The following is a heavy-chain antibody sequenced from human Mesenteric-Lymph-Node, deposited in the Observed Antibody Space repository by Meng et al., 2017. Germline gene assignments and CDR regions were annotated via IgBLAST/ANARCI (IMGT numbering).Heavy chain of an antibody. Sequence: ASVKVSCKASGYTFSTYDINWVRQATGQGLEWMGWMNPNSGNTGYAQKFQGRVTITRDISISTAYIELSSLRSDDTAVYYCATLAYSGSDCLIRGRESWFDPWGQGALVTVSS. D-gene: IGHD2-21*02. J-gene: IGHJ5*02. CDR1: GYTFSTYD. V-gene: IGHV1-8*03. CDR3: ATLAYSGSDCLIRGRESWFDP. CDR2: MNPNSGNT.